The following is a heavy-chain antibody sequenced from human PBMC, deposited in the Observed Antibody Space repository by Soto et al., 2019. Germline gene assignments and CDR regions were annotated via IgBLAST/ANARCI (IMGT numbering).Heavy chain of an antibody. J-gene: IGHJ6*02. CDR3: AKDRGFGAGHGMDV. CDR1: GFTFSNYA. Sequence: EVQLLESGGDLVQPGGSLRLSCEASGFTFSNYAMSWVRQAPGKGLEWVTRISARGGTTYYVDSVKGRFTISRDNSKNTLYLQMNALRAEDRAVYYCAKDRGFGAGHGMDVWGQGTTVTVSS. D-gene: IGHD3-10*01. V-gene: IGHV3-23*01. CDR2: ISARGGTT.